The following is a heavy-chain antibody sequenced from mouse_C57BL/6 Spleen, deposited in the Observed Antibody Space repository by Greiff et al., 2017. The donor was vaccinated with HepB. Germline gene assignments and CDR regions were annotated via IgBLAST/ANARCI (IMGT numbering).Heavy chain of an antibody. V-gene: IGHV14-3*01. CDR3: ARDYYGSSYEAAMDY. Sequence: EVQLQESVAELVRPGASVKLSCTASGFNIKNTYMHWVKQRPEQGLEWIGRIDPANGNTKYAPKFQGKATITADTSSNTAYLQLSSLTSEDTAIYYCARDYYGSSYEAAMDYWGQGTSVTVSS. D-gene: IGHD1-1*01. J-gene: IGHJ4*01. CDR1: GFNIKNTY. CDR2: IDPANGNT.